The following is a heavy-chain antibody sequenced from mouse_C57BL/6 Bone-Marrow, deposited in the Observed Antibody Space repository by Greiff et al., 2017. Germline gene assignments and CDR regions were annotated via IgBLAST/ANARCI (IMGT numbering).Heavy chain of an antibody. CDR2: IYPRSGNT. J-gene: IGHJ2*01. CDR1: GYTFTSYG. Sequence: VQLQQSGAELARPGASVKLSCKASGYTFTSYGISWVKQRTGQGLAWIGEIYPRSGNTYYNEKFKGTATLTADTSSSTAYMELPSLTSDDAAVYFCARFPVEGYFDYWGQGTTLTVSS. V-gene: IGHV1-81*01. CDR3: ARFPVEGYFDY.